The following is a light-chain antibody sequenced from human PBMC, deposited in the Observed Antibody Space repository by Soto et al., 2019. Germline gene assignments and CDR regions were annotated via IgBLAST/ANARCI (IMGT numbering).Light chain of an antibody. CDR2: GAS. CDR1: HRVSSY. CDR3: QQYNSYPYT. V-gene: IGKV3-15*01. J-gene: IGKJ2*01. Sequence: EIVMTQSPATLSVSPGERATLSCRASHRVSSYLAWYQQKPGQAPRLLIYGASTRATGIPARFSGSGSGTEFTLTISSLQSEDSATYYCQQYNSYPYTFGQGTKLEIK.